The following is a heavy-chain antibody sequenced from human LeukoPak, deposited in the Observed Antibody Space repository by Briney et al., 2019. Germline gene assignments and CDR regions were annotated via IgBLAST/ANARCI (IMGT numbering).Heavy chain of an antibody. CDR1: GYNFRAYY. V-gene: IGHV1-2*02. Sequence: ASVKVSCKASGYNFRAYYIHWVRQAPGQGLEWLGYIRPMTGDTNYAQKFQDRVTFSMDTSTATDYMELRSLRSDDTAFYYCGRGVQSFDPWGQGTLVTVSS. J-gene: IGHJ5*02. CDR2: IRPMTGDT. CDR3: GRGVQSFDP.